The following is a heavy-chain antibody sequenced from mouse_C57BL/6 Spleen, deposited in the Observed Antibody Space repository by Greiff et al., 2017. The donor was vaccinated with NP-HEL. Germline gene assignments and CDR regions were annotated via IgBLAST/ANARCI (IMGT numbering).Heavy chain of an antibody. CDR3: ASLNWDVGY. Sequence: VQLKESGPELVKPGASVKMSCKASGYTFTDYNMHWVKQSHGKSLEWIGYINPNNGGTSYNQKFKGKATLTVNKSSSTAYMEIRSLTSEDSAVYYCASLNWDVGYWGQGTLVTVSA. V-gene: IGHV1-22*01. CDR2: INPNNGGT. J-gene: IGHJ3*01. CDR1: GYTFTDYN. D-gene: IGHD4-1*01.